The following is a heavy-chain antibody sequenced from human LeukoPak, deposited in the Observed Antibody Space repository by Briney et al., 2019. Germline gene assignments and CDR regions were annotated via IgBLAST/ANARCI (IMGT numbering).Heavy chain of an antibody. J-gene: IGHJ1*01. V-gene: IGHV4-59*08. D-gene: IGHD3-3*02. Sequence: SETLSLTCTVSGGSISGYYWSWIRQPPGKGLEWIGYIYYSGSTNYNPSLKSRVTISVDTSKNQFSLKLSSVTAADTAVYYCAIHLRPAEYFQHWGQGTLVTVSS. CDR2: IYYSGST. CDR3: AIHLRPAEYFQH. CDR1: GGSISGYY.